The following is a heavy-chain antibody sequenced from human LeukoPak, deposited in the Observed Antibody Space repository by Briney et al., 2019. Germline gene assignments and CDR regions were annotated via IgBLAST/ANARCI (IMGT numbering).Heavy chain of an antibody. V-gene: IGHV1-2*02. CDR3: ARIIWRYQMLAPFDY. CDR1: GYTFSDHY. J-gene: IGHJ4*02. CDR2: INPKTGAT. Sequence: ASVKVSCKASGYTFSDHYMHWVRQAPGQGLEWMGWINPKTGATNYAEKFQGRVTMTRDTSISTTYMEVGRLRSDDSAVYYCARIIWRYQMLAPFDYWGQGSLVTVSS. D-gene: IGHD2-2*01.